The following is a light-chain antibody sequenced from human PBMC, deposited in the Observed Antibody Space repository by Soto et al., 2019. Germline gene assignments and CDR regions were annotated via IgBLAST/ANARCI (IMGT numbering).Light chain of an antibody. CDR1: SSDIGNYDF. Sequence: VLTQPASVSGSPGQSITISCTGTSSDIGNYDFVSWYQQVPGTAPKAMIYEVSSRPSGVSNRFSGSKSGNTASLTISGLQAEDEAYYYCSSYTTSTWVFGGGTKVTVL. V-gene: IGLV2-14*01. J-gene: IGLJ3*02. CDR3: SSYTTSTWV. CDR2: EVS.